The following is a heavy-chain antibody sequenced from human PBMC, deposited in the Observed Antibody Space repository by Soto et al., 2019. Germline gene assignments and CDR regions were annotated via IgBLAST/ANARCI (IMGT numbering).Heavy chain of an antibody. V-gene: IGHV3-23*01. D-gene: IGHD3-3*01. Sequence: GGSLRLSCAASGFTFSSYAMSWVRQAPGKGLEWVSAISGSGGSTYYADSVKGQFTISRDNSKNTLYLQMNSLRAEDTAVYYCAKDGRITIFGVVPAPIDYWGQGTLVTVSS. CDR3: AKDGRITIFGVVPAPIDY. CDR1: GFTFSSYA. CDR2: ISGSGGST. J-gene: IGHJ4*02.